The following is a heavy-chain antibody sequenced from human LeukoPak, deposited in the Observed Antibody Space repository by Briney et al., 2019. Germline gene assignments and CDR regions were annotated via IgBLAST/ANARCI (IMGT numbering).Heavy chain of an antibody. CDR3: ARDLPPSYDPAVGHAFEI. J-gene: IGHJ3*02. CDR2: IYYSGST. D-gene: IGHD3-22*01. CDR1: GGSISSGGYY. V-gene: IGHV4-31*03. Sequence: SETLSLTCTVSGGSISSGGYYWSWIRQHPGKGREWIVYIYYSGSTYYNPSLKSRVTISVDTSKNQFSLKLSSVTAADTAVYYCARDLPPSYDPAVGHAFEIWGQGTMVTVSS.